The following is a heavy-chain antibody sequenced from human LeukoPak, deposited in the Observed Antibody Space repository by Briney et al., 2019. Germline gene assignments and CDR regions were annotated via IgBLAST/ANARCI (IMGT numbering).Heavy chain of an antibody. V-gene: IGHV4-4*07. CDR3: ARETNYDFWSGYRNWFDP. Sequence: MASETLSLTCTVSGGSISSYYWSWIRQPPGKGLEWIGRIYTSGSTNYNPSLKSRVTMSVDTSKNQFSLKLSSVTAADTAVYYCARETNYDFWSGYRNWFDPWGQGTLVTVSS. CDR1: GGSISSYY. J-gene: IGHJ5*02. CDR2: IYTSGST. D-gene: IGHD3-3*01.